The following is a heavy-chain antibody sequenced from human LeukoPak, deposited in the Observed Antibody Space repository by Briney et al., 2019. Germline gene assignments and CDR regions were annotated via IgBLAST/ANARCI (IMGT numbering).Heavy chain of an antibody. CDR2: FSSISSTI. V-gene: IGHV3-48*03. D-gene: IGHD2-15*01. CDR1: GFNFSSYE. Sequence: GGSLRISCAASGFNFSSYEMNWVGQVPGKVLDRVSSFSSISSTIYYADSVKGRFTISRDNAKNSLFLQMNSLRAEDTAVYYCARVLRYCSGGNCYSGGLGYMDVWGKGTTVTISS. J-gene: IGHJ6*03. CDR3: ARVLRYCSGGNCYSGGLGYMDV.